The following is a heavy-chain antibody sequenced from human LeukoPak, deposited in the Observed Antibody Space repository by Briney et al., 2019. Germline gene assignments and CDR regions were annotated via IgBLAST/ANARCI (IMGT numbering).Heavy chain of an antibody. CDR3: ARDKMENSYGYSPYFDL. CDR2: IKQDGSEK. V-gene: IGHV3-7*01. D-gene: IGHD5-18*01. Sequence: GGSLRLSCAASGFTFSSYWMSWVRQAPGKGLEWVANIKQDGSEKYYVDSVKGRFTISRDNAKNSLYLQMNSLRAEDTAVYYCARDKMENSYGYSPYFDLWGRGTLVTVSS. J-gene: IGHJ2*01. CDR1: GFTFSSYW.